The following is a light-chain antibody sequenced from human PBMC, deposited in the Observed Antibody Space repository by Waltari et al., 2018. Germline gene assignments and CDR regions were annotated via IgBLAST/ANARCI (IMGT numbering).Light chain of an antibody. Sequence: DIVMNQSPDSLAVSLGERATINCKSSQSVLYSSNNKNYLAWYQQKPGQPPKLLIYWASTRESGVPDRFSGSGSGTDFTLTISSLQAEDVAVYYCQQYYSTLLFGGGTKVEIK. CDR2: WAS. CDR3: QQYYSTLL. V-gene: IGKV4-1*01. CDR1: QSVLYSSNNKNY. J-gene: IGKJ4*01.